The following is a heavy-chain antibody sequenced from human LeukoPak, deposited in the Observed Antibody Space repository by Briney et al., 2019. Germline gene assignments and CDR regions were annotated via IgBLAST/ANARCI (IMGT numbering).Heavy chain of an antibody. Sequence: ASVKVSCKASGYTFTSYAMNWVRQAPGQGLEWMGWISAYNGNTNYAQKLQGRVTMTTDTSTGTAYMELRSLRSDDTAVYYCARDAIVGATRSDYWGQGTLVTVSS. CDR3: ARDAIVGATRSDY. D-gene: IGHD1-26*01. CDR1: GYTFTSYA. V-gene: IGHV1-18*01. J-gene: IGHJ4*02. CDR2: ISAYNGNT.